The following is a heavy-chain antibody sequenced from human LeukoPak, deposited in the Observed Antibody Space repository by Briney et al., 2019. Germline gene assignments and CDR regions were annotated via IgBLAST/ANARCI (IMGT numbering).Heavy chain of an antibody. J-gene: IGHJ4*02. D-gene: IGHD3-10*01. CDR2: ISSSGSTI. Sequence: GGSLRLSCAASGFTFSDYYMSWIRQAPGKGLEWVSYISSSGSTIYYADSVKGRFTISRDNAKNSLYLQTNSLRAEDTAVYYCARDATYYYGSGSYYGYWGQGTLVTVSS. CDR3: ARDATYYYGSGSYYGY. CDR1: GFTFSDYY. V-gene: IGHV3-11*01.